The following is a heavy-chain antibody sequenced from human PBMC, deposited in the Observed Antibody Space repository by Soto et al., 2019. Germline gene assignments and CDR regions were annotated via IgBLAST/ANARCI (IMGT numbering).Heavy chain of an antibody. J-gene: IGHJ5*02. CDR1: GYTSTSYG. V-gene: IGHV1-18*04. CDR2: ISAYNGNT. D-gene: IGHD4-4*01. CDR3: ARLTVTSPGNWFDP. Sequence: ASVKVSCKASGYTSTSYGISSVRQAPGQGLEWMGWISAYNGNTNYAQKLQGRVTMTTDTSTSTAYMELRSLRSDDTAVYYCARLTVTSPGNWFDPWGQGTRVTVSS.